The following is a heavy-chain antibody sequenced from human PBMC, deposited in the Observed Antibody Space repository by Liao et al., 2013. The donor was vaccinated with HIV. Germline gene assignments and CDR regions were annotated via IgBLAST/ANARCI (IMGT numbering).Heavy chain of an antibody. Sequence: QVQLQESGPGLVKPSETLSLTCTVSGGSLSSYYWNWIRQPPGKGLEWIGYIYYSGSTSYNPSLKSRVTISVDTSKNQFSLKLSSMTAADTAVYYCARDRGVTARPLPHYFDYWGRGTLVTVSS. J-gene: IGHJ4*02. CDR1: GGSLSSYY. V-gene: IGHV4-59*01. CDR3: ARDRGVTARPLPHYFDY. CDR2: IYYSGST. D-gene: IGHD6-6*01.